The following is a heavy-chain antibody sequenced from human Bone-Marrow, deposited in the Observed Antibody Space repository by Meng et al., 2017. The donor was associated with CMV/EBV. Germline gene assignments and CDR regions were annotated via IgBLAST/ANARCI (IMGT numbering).Heavy chain of an antibody. CDR2: VYFTGTS. J-gene: IGHJ5*02. CDR3: ARAGDYVWGSGSGLDP. Sequence: SETLSLTCTVSGAAILSGNYYWSWIRQPPGKGLEWMGYVYFTGTSTYNPSLKSRVTISIDTSENQFSLKVSSVTAADTAVYYCARAGDYVWGSGSGLDPWGQGTLVTVSS. D-gene: IGHD3-16*01. V-gene: IGHV4-61*01. CDR1: GAAILSGNYY.